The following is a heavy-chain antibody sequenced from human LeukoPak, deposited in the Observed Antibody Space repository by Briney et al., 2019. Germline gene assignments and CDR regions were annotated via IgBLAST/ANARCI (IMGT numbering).Heavy chain of an antibody. CDR3: ARDPEPYCSSTSCYWVWFDP. Sequence: GGSLRLSCAASGFTFSDYYMSWIRQAPGKGLEWVSYISSSGSTIYYADSVKGRFTISRDNAKNSLYLQMNSLRAEDTAVYYCARDPEPYCSSTSCYWVWFDPWGQGTLVTVSS. CDR2: ISSSGSTI. CDR1: GFTFSDYY. J-gene: IGHJ5*02. D-gene: IGHD2-2*01. V-gene: IGHV3-11*01.